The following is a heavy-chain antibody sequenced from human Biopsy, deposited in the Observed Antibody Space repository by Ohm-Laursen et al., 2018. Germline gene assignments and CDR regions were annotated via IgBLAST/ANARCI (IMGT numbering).Heavy chain of an antibody. V-gene: IGHV3-48*03. J-gene: IGHJ4*02. CDR1: GFTFSSYE. CDR2: ISSDGKTI. D-gene: IGHD5-24*01. CDR3: ARGPSGVATIG. Sequence: SLRLSCAASGFTFSSYELNWVRQAPGKGLEWLSYISSDGKTIYYADSVRGRFTISRDNAKNSLHLRMSSLRVEDTAVYYCARGPSGVATIGRGRGTLVTVSS.